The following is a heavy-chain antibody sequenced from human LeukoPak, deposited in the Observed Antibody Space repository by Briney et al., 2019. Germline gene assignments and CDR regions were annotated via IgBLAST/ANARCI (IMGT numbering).Heavy chain of an antibody. V-gene: IGHV3-23*01. Sequence: GGSLRLSCAASGFTFSGSDMHWVRQAPGKGLEWVSTISGSGDATFYAHSVKGRFTVSRDNSKNTLYLQMTSLRPEDTAFYYCAKEGILCSSSSCHFDYWGQGTLVTASS. D-gene: IGHD2-2*01. CDR2: ISGSGDAT. CDR3: AKEGILCSSSSCHFDY. J-gene: IGHJ4*02. CDR1: GFTFSGSD.